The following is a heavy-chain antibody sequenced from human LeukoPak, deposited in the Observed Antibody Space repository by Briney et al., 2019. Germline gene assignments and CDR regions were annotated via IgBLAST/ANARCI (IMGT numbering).Heavy chain of an antibody. CDR2: INPNSGGT. V-gene: IGHV1-2*02. D-gene: IGHD6-13*01. Sequence: ASVKVSCKASGYTFTGYYMYWVRQAPGQGLEWMGWINPNSGGTNYAQKFQGRVTMTRDTSISTAYMELSRLRSDDTAVYYCARERSSSWYPNWFDPWGQGTLVTVSS. CDR3: ARERSSSWYPNWFDP. CDR1: GYTFTGYY. J-gene: IGHJ5*02.